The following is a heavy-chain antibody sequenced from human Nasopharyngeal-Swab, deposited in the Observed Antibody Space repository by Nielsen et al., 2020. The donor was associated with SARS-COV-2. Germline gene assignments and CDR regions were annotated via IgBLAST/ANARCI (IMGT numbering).Heavy chain of an antibody. CDR3: ARAKKFGGTWEHTDY. D-gene: IGHD1-26*01. CDR2: IYYSGFT. J-gene: IGHJ4*02. Sequence: LSLTCTVSGASISSSDYYWSWIRQPPGKGLEWIGCIYYSGFTYYNPSLRSRVTISLDMSQTQFSLKVISVTAADTAVYYCARAKKFGGTWEHTDYWGQGTLVTVSS. CDR1: GASISSSDYY. V-gene: IGHV4-30-4*01.